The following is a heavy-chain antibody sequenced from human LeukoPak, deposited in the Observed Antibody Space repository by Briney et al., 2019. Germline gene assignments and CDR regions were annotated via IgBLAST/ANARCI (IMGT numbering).Heavy chain of an antibody. V-gene: IGHV4-38-2*02. CDR1: GYSISSGYY. Sequence: SETLSLTCSVSGYSISSGYYWGWTRQPPGKGLEWIGSIYQSGSTYYNPSLKSRVTISVDTSKNQFSLKLSSVTAADTAVYYSARLHGGSFEFWGQGTLVTVSS. CDR3: ARLHGGSFEF. J-gene: IGHJ4*02. D-gene: IGHD3-16*01. CDR2: IYQSGST.